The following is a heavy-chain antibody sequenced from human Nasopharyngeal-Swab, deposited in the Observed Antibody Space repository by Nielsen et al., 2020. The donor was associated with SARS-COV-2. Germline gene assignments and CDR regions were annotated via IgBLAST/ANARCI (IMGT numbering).Heavy chain of an antibody. CDR3: ARTDTHTIFGVAIGYNWFDP. V-gene: IGHV7-4-1*02. Sequence: ASVKVSCKASGYTFTSYAMNWVRQAPGQGLEWMGCINTNTGNPTYAQGFTGRFVFSLDTSVSTAYLQISSLKAEDTAVYYCARTDTHTIFGVAIGYNWFDPWGQGTLVTVSS. CDR1: GYTFTSYA. CDR2: INTNTGNP. J-gene: IGHJ5*02. D-gene: IGHD3-3*01.